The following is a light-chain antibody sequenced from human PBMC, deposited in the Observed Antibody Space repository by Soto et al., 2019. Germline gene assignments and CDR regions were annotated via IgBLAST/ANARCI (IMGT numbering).Light chain of an antibody. CDR1: SSDVGSYNL. CDR3: CSYAGSSTIYD. Sequence: QSVLTQPASVSGSPGQSITISCTGTSSDVGSYNLVSWYQQHPGKAPKLMIYEGSKRPSGVSNRFSGSKSGNTASLTISGLKAEDETDYYCCSYAGSSTIYDSGTATKVTVL. J-gene: IGLJ1*01. V-gene: IGLV2-23*01. CDR2: EGS.